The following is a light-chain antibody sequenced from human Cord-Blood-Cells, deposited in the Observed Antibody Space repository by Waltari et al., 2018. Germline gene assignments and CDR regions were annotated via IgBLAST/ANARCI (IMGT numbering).Light chain of an antibody. CDR3: SSYAGSNVA. V-gene: IGLV2-8*01. CDR1: SSDVGGSNY. CDR2: EVS. Sequence: QSALTQPPSASGSPGQSVTIPCTRPSSDVGGSNYVSWYQPAPGKVPNLMIYEVSRRPSGVPERFSGSKSGNTASLTVSGLQAEDEADYYCSSYAGSNVAFGTGTKVTVL. J-gene: IGLJ1*01.